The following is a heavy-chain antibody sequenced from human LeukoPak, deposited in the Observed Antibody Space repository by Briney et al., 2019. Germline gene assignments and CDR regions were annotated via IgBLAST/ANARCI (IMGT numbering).Heavy chain of an antibody. CDR1: GFTFSSYA. D-gene: IGHD7-27*01. J-gene: IGHJ4*02. Sequence: RSGGSLRLSCAASGFTFSSYAMHWVRQAPGKGLEWVAVISYDGSNKYYADSVKGRFTISRDNSKNTLYLQMNSLRAEDTALYYCAKDMGGEKTGDLLYFDYWGQGTLVTVSS. V-gene: IGHV3-30-3*01. CDR3: AKDMGGEKTGDLLYFDY. CDR2: ISYDGSNK.